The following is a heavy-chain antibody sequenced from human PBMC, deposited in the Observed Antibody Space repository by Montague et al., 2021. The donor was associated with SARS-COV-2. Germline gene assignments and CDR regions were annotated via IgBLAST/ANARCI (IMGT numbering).Heavy chain of an antibody. CDR2: INHRGST. V-gene: IGHV4-34*01. CDR3: ARGRTVTTFYYYYGMDV. Sequence: SETLSLTCAVYGGSFSGYYWSWIRQPPGKGLEWIGEINHRGSTNYNPSLKSRVTISVDTSKNQFSLKLSSVTAADTAVYYCARGRTVTTFYYYYGMDVWGQGTTVTVSS. J-gene: IGHJ6*02. D-gene: IGHD4-17*01. CDR1: GGSFSGYY.